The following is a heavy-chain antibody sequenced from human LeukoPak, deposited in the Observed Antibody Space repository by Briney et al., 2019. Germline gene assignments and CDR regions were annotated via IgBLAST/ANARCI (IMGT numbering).Heavy chain of an antibody. Sequence: ASVKVSCKPSGYSFTAFYIHWVRPAPGQGLEWMGWIHPRRGDTNYAQKFQGRVTMTRDTSISTAYLDLSSLRSDDTAVYYCARDGDYGTGSYYRGCIGSWGQGTPVTVSP. J-gene: IGHJ4*02. CDR1: GYSFTAFY. CDR3: ARDGDYGTGSYYRGCIGS. CDR2: IHPRRGDT. D-gene: IGHD3-10*01. V-gene: IGHV1-2*02.